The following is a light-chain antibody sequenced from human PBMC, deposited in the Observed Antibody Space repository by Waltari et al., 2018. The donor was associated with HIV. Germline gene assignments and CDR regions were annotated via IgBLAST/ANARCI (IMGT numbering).Light chain of an antibody. Sequence: DIVMTQSPDSLAVSLGERATINCKSSQSVFYNSNKKNYFAWYQQKPGQPPKMIIYWASNRESGVPDRFSGSGSGTDFTLTISSLQAEDVAVYYCQQYYSTPRTVGGGTKVEIK. CDR3: QQYYSTPRT. CDR2: WAS. CDR1: QSVFYNSNKKNY. J-gene: IGKJ4*01. V-gene: IGKV4-1*01.